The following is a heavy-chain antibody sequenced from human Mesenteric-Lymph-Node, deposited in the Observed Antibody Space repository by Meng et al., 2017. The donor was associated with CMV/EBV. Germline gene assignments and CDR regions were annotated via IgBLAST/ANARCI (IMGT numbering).Heavy chain of an antibody. D-gene: IGHD3-22*01. CDR3: ARAPTLHPSSGYFLN. CDR1: GYTFTNYP. Sequence: SGYTFTNYPIHWVRQAPGQRLEWMGWIDAGNGNTKYSQNFHGRVTVTRDTSANTAYMELGSLTSGDTAVYYCARAPTLHPSSGYFLNWGQGTLVT. CDR2: IDAGNGNT. J-gene: IGHJ1*01. V-gene: IGHV1-3*01.